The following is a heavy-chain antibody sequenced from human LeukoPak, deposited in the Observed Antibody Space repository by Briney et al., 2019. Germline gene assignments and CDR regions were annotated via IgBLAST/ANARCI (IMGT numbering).Heavy chain of an antibody. Sequence: GGSLRLSCAASELTVRIFAMSWVRQAPGKGLEWVSTISDDGDVTYYVDSVKGRFIVSRDNSMHTLYLQMNSLRADDTAVYFCAREIGPFDYWGQRTLVTVSS. CDR3: AREIGPFDY. V-gene: IGHV3-23*01. J-gene: IGHJ4*02. CDR1: ELTVRIFA. D-gene: IGHD2/OR15-2a*01. CDR2: ISDDGDVT.